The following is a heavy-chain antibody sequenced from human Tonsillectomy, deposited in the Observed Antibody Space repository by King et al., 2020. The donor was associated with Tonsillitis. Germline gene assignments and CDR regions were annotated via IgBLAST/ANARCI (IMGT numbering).Heavy chain of an antibody. V-gene: IGHV4-39*07. CDR1: GDSISSSTSY. Sequence: LQLQESGPGLVKPSETLSLTCTVSGDSISSSTSYWGWIRQPPGKGLEWTGTVYYSGNTYYNPSLKSRVTISVDTSKNQFSLKLTSVTAADTAVYFCARLKMVRGHLRDFYHWGQGTLVTVSS. CDR2: VYYSGNT. D-gene: IGHD3-10*01. CDR3: ARLKMVRGHLRDFYH. J-gene: IGHJ4*02.